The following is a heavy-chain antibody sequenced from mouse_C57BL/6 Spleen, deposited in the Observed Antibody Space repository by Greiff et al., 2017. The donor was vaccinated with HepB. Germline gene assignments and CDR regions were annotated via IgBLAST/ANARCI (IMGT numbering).Heavy chain of an antibody. CDR2: IYPGDGDT. CDR3: AFYGSSYEGAY. D-gene: IGHD1-1*01. Sequence: VQLKQSGPELVKPGASVKISCKASGYAFSSSWMNWVKQRPGKGLEWIGRIYPGDGDTNYNGKFKGKATLTADKSSSTAYMQLSSLTSEDSAVYFCAFYGSSYEGAYWGQGTLVTVSA. J-gene: IGHJ3*01. V-gene: IGHV1-82*01. CDR1: GYAFSSSW.